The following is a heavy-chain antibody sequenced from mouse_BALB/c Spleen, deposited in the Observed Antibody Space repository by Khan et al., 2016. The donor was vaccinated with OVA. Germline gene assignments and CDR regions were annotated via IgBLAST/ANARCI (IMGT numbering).Heavy chain of an antibody. J-gene: IGHJ4*01. Sequence: VQLKESGPGLVAPSQNLSLTCTVSGFSLSDYDVSCSRRPPGKDMVGRGVNMGGGSTYNNSDIKSTMSISNDNSKSQVFLKMSSLQSDDTAMFYCAKVVWSYYYTLDYWGQGTSVTVSS. CDR2: NMGGGST. CDR1: GFSLSDYD. V-gene: IGHV2-6-5*01. D-gene: IGHD1-1*02. CDR3: AKVVWSYYYTLDY.